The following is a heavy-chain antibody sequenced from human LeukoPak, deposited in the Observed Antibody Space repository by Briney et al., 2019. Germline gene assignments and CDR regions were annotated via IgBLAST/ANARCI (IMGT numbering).Heavy chain of an antibody. CDR3: AKDVRRSSSSANSYYYYMDV. Sequence: SETLSLTCTVSDGSISNYYWSWIRQPAGKGLEWIGRIYTSGTTNYNPSLKSRVTMSVDTSKNHFSLNLDSVTAADTAVYYCAKDVRRSSSSANSYYYYMDVWGKGTTVTVSS. J-gene: IGHJ6*03. CDR2: IYTSGTT. CDR1: DGSISNYY. D-gene: IGHD6-6*01. V-gene: IGHV4-4*07.